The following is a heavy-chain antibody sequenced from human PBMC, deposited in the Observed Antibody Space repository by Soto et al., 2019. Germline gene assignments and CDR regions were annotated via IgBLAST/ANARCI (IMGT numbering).Heavy chain of an antibody. Sequence: SETLSLTCAVSGGSISSGGYSWSWIRQPPGKGLEWIGYIYHSGSTYYNPSLKSRVTVSVDRSKNQFSLKLSSVTAADTAVYYCARGLSYDWLGAYYFDYWGQGTLVTVSS. J-gene: IGHJ4*02. CDR3: ARGLSYDWLGAYYFDY. CDR2: IYHSGST. CDR1: GGSISSGGYS. V-gene: IGHV4-30-2*01. D-gene: IGHD3-9*01.